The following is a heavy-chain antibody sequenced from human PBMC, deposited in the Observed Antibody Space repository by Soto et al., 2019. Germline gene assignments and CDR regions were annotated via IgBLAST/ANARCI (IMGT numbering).Heavy chain of an antibody. Sequence: SETLSLTCTVSGGSISSSNWWSWVRQPPGKGLEWIGEIYHSGSTYYNPSLKSRVTISVDTSKNQFPLKLSSVTAADTAVYYCARRGRYYDSSGGAFDIWGQGTMVTVSS. D-gene: IGHD3-22*01. CDR3: ARRGRYYDSSGGAFDI. J-gene: IGHJ3*02. V-gene: IGHV4-4*02. CDR2: IYHSGST. CDR1: GGSISSSNW.